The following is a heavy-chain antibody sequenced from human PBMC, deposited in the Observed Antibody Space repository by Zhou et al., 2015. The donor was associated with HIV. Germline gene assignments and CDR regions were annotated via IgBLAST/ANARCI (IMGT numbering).Heavy chain of an antibody. CDR3: ARDPFYDFWSGYSPTGNWYFDL. D-gene: IGHD3-3*01. Sequence: QVQLVQSGAEVKKPGSSVKVSCKASGGTFSSYTISWVRQAPGQGLEWMGRIIPILGIANYAQKFQGRVTITADKSTSTAYMELSSLRSEDTAVYYCARDPFYDFWSGYSPTGNWYFDLWGRGTLVTVSS. CDR1: GGTFSSYT. J-gene: IGHJ2*01. V-gene: IGHV1-69*08. CDR2: IIPILGIA.